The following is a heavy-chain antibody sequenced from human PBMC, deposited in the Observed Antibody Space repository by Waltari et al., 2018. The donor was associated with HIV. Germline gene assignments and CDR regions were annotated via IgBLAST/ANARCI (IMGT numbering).Heavy chain of an antibody. J-gene: IGHJ4*02. V-gene: IGHV1-8*01. Sequence: QVQLVQSGAEVKKPGASVKVSCKASGYTFTSYDINWVRQATGQGLEGMGWMKPNSGNTGYAQKFQGRVTMTRNTSISTAYMELSSLRSEDTAVYYCARGRMEVGEVLYWGQGTLVTVSS. CDR2: MKPNSGNT. CDR1: GYTFTSYD. CDR3: ARGRMEVGEVLY. D-gene: IGHD1-26*01.